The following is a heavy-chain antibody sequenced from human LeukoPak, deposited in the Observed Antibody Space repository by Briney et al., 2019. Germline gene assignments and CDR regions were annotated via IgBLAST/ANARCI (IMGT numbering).Heavy chain of an antibody. Sequence: SETLSLTCAVYGGPFSGYYWSWIRQPPGKGLEWIGEINHSGSTNYNPSLKSRVTISVDTSKNQFSLKLSSVTAADTAVYYCARAYSSGWYSPNWGQGTLVTVSS. D-gene: IGHD6-19*01. CDR2: INHSGST. CDR1: GGPFSGYY. CDR3: ARAYSSGWYSPN. V-gene: IGHV4-34*01. J-gene: IGHJ4*02.